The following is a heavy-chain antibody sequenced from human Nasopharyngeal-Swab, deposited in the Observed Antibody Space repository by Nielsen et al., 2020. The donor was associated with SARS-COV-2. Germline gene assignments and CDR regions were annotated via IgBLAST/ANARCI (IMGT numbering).Heavy chain of an antibody. J-gene: IGHJ6*02. V-gene: IGHV4-34*01. CDR1: GGSLSGHY. CDR2: INHSGTT. Sequence: SETLSLTFGVYGGSLSGHYWSWIRQPPGKVLEWIGEINHSGTTTYKPSLKSRVTISVDTSKNQFSLKVRSVSAADTAIYFCARGRGGQQLVRTYYYYGLDVWGQGTTVTVSS. D-gene: IGHD1-1*01. CDR3: ARGRGGQQLVRTYYYYGLDV.